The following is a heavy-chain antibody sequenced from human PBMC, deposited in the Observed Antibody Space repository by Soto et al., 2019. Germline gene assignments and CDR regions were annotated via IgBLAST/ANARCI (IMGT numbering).Heavy chain of an antibody. D-gene: IGHD2-2*01. J-gene: IGHJ6*03. CDR1: GFTFTNYG. CDR3: AKDRFEYQVLSVYYYMDV. CDR2: ISYDGSNK. V-gene: IGHV3-30*18. Sequence: GGSLRLSCAASGFTFTNYGMHWVRQAPGKGLEWVAVISYDGSNKQYTDSVKGRFTTSRDNSKNTLYLQMNSLRAEDTAVYYCAKDRFEYQVLSVYYYMDVWGKGTSVTVSS.